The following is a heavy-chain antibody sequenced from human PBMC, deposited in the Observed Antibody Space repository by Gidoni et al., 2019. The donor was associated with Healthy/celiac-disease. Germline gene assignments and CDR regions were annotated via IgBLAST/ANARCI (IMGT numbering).Heavy chain of an antibody. CDR2: ISSSSSYI. CDR3: ARVDSSGGGH. D-gene: IGHD6-19*01. J-gene: IGHJ4*02. V-gene: IGHV3-21*01. CDR1: GFTFSSYR. Sequence: EVQLVESGGGLVKPGGSLRLSCAASGFTFSSYRMNWVRQAPGKGLVWVSSISSSSSYIYSADSVKGRFTISRYNAKNSFYLQINSLRSEDTAVSYCARVDSSGGGHWGQGTLVTVSS.